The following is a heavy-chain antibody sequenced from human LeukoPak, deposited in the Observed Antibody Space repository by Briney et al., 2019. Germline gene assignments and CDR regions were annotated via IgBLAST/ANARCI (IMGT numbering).Heavy chain of an antibody. J-gene: IGHJ6*03. CDR1: GGSFSGYY. CDR2: INHSGST. V-gene: IGHV4-34*01. D-gene: IGHD3-10*01. CDR3: ARGRSSVVRGYYYYYMDV. Sequence: KPSETLSLTCAVYGGSFSGYYWSWIRQPPGKGLEWIGEINHSGSTNYNPSLKSRVTISVDTSKNQFSLKLSSVTAADTAVYYCARGRSSVVRGYYYYYMDVWGKGTTVTISS.